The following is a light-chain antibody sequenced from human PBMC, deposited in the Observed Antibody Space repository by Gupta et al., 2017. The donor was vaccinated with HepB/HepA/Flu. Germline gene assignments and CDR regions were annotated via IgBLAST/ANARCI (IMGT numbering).Light chain of an antibody. CDR2: VAS. CDR3: QQYDNLPLT. J-gene: IGKJ3*01. Sequence: DIQMPQSPSSLSDSVGDRVTITCQASQDISNYLNWYQQKTRKAPKLLIYVASNLETGVPSRFSGSGSGTDFTFTISSLQPEDIATYYCQQYDNLPLTFGPGTKVDIK. CDR1: QDISNY. V-gene: IGKV1-33*01.